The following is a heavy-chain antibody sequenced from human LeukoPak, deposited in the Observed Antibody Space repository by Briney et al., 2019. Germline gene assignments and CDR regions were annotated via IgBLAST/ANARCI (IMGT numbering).Heavy chain of an antibody. D-gene: IGHD3-3*01. CDR1: GYSISSGYY. J-gene: IGHJ4*02. CDR2: IYHSGST. Sequence: SETLSLTCAVSGYSISSGYYWGWIRPPPGKGLEWIGGIYHSGSTYYNPSLKSRVTISVDTSKNQFSLKLSSVTAADTAVYYCARHAHRYYDFWSGYYHYFDYWGQGTLVTVSS. CDR3: ARHAHRYYDFWSGYYHYFDY. V-gene: IGHV4-38-2*01.